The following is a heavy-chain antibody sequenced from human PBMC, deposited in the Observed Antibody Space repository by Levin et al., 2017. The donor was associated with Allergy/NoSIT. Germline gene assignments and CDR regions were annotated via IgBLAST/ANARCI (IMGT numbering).Heavy chain of an antibody. CDR3: ARGGFTMVRGAMDY. CDR2: ISAYNGNT. CDR1: GYTFTNYV. V-gene: IGHV1-18*01. Sequence: ASVKVSCKASGYTFTNYVISWVRQAPGQGLEWMGWISAYNGNTNYAQKLQGRVSMTTDTSTRTAYMGLRSLRSDDTAVYYCARGGFTMVRGAMDYWGQGTLVTVSS. D-gene: IGHD3-10*01. J-gene: IGHJ4*02.